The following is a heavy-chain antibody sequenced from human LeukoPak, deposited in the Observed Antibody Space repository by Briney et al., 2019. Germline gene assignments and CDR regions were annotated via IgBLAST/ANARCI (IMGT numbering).Heavy chain of an antibody. V-gene: IGHV4-34*01. Sequence: SETLSLTCTVSGGSISSYYWSWIRQPPGKGLQWIGEINHSGRSNYNPSLKSRVTISVDTSKNQFSLKLSSVTAADTAVYYCARGGSTPMVFRYWGQGTLVTVSS. D-gene: IGHD5-18*01. CDR2: INHSGRS. J-gene: IGHJ4*02. CDR3: ARGGSTPMVFRY. CDR1: GGSISSYY.